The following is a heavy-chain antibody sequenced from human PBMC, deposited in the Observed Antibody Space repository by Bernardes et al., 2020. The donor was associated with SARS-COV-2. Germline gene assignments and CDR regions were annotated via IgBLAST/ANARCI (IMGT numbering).Heavy chain of an antibody. Sequence: SETLSLTCTVSGGSISSYYWSWIRQPPGKGLAWIGYVYHSGGTTYNPSLKSRVTISVDTSKNQFSLKLSSVTAADTAVYYCARHWLGRCGRTTCYSHYGMDVWGQGTTVTVSS. D-gene: IGHD2-2*02. V-gene: IGHV4-59*08. CDR1: GGSISSYY. CDR3: ARHWLGRCGRTTCYSHYGMDV. CDR2: VYHSGGT. J-gene: IGHJ6*02.